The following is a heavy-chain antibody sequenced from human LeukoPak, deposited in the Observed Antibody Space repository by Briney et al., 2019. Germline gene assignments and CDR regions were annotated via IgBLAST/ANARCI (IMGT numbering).Heavy chain of an antibody. D-gene: IGHD4-11*01. CDR2: ISPYNGNT. CDR1: GYSFTDYY. CDR3: AKDLDYTTYGYYFDY. J-gene: IGHJ4*02. V-gene: IGHV1-18*04. Sequence: ASVKVSCKASGYSFTDYYMHWVRQAPGQGPEWMGWISPYNGNTRYVQKLQGRVTMTTDTSTSTAYMELRSLRADDTAVYYCAKDLDYTTYGYYFDYWGQGTLVTVSS.